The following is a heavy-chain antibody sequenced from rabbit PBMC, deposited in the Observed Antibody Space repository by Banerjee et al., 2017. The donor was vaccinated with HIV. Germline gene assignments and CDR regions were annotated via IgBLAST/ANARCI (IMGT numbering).Heavy chain of an antibody. V-gene: IGHV1S45*01. CDR3: ARENYAADGGTAHANFDL. J-gene: IGHJ4*01. Sequence: QEQLVESGGGLVQPEGSLTLTCTASGFSFSSSYYMCWVRQAPGKGLEWIACIYAGSSVSTYYASWAKGRFTISKTSSTTVTLQMTSLTAADTATYFCARENYAADGGTAHANFDLWGQGTLVTVS. CDR1: GFSFSSSYY. D-gene: IGHD4-2*01. CDR2: IYAGSSVST.